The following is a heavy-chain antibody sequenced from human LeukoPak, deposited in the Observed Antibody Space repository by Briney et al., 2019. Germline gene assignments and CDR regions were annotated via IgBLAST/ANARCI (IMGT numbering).Heavy chain of an antibody. CDR2: INANGIGT. J-gene: IGHJ4*02. CDR3: AKHPVSGNFDY. CDR1: GFTFSSYA. Sequence: GASLRLSCAASGFTFSSYAMSWVRQAPGKGLEWVSAINANGIGTFHADSVKGRFTISRDNSKNTLFLQMSSLRAEDTALYYCAKHPVSGNFDYWGQGALVTVSS. V-gene: IGHV3-23*01. D-gene: IGHD5/OR15-5a*01.